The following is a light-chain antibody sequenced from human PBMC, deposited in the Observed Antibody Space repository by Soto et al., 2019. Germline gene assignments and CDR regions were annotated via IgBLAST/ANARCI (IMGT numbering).Light chain of an antibody. Sequence: ATRMTQSPSSLSAFTGDRVTITCRASQGISSYLAWYQQKPAKAPKLLIYAASIFQRGVPSRLSGIGSGTYITLTISCLQSEDFATSYCQQYYSYPLTFGGGTNVEIK. CDR2: AAS. CDR3: QQYYSYPLT. J-gene: IGKJ4*01. CDR1: QGISSY. V-gene: IGKV1-8*01.